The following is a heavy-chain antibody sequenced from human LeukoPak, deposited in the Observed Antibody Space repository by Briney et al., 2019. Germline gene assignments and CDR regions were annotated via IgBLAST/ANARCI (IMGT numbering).Heavy chain of an antibody. CDR3: AREGGIYYGSGSSNYMDV. J-gene: IGHJ6*03. D-gene: IGHD3-10*01. V-gene: IGHV3-48*04. CDR1: GFTFSSYS. Sequence: GGSLRLSCAASGFTFSSYSMNWVRQAPGKGLEWVSYISSSGSTIYYADSVKGRFTISRDNAKNSLYLQMNSLRAEDTAVYYCAREGGIYYGSGSSNYMDVWGKGTTVTVSS. CDR2: ISSSGSTI.